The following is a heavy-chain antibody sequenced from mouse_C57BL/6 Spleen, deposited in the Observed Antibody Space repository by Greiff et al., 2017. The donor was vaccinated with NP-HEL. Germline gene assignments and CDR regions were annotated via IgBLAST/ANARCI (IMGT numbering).Heavy chain of an antibody. D-gene: IGHD1-1*01. CDR3: ARHYYGGGYFDY. V-gene: IGHV1-52*01. J-gene: IGHJ2*01. CDR2: IDPSDSET. CDR1: GYTFTSYW. Sequence: QVQLKQPGAELVRPGSSVKLSCKASGYTFTSYWMHWVKQRPIQGLEWIGNIDPSDSETHYNQKFKDKATLTVDKSSSTAYMQLSSLTSEDSAVYYCARHYYGGGYFDYWGQGTTLTVSS.